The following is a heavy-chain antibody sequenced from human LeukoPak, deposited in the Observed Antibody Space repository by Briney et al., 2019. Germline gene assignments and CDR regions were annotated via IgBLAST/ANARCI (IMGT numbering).Heavy chain of an antibody. Sequence: GGSLRLSCTASGFTFSSYWMHWVRQAPGKGLVCLSRINSDGSSTSYADSVKGRFTISRDNAKNTLYLKMNSLRAEDTAVYYCARAIFLRADAFDIWGQGTMVTVSS. CDR3: ARAIFLRADAFDI. CDR1: GFTFSSYW. J-gene: IGHJ3*02. V-gene: IGHV3-74*01. D-gene: IGHD2/OR15-2a*01. CDR2: INSDGSST.